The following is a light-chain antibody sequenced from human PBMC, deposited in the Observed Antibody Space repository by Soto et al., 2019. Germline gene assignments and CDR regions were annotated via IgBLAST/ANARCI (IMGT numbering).Light chain of an antibody. CDR2: GAS. Sequence: EIVLTQSPATLSLSPGERATLSCRASQSVNIYLAWYQQKPGQAPRLLIYGASNRATGIPARFSGSGSGTDFTLTISSLEPEDIAVYYCQQRSNWRVTFGGGTKVEIK. CDR3: QQRSNWRVT. J-gene: IGKJ4*01. CDR1: QSVNIY. V-gene: IGKV3-11*01.